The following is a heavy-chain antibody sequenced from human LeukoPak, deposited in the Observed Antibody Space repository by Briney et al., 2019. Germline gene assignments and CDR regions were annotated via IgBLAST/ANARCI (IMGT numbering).Heavy chain of an antibody. CDR1: GYRFTSYW. V-gene: IGHV5-51*01. Sequence: GESLKISFKGSGYRFTSYWIGWVRPMPGKGLEWMGIIYPGGSDTRYSPSFQGQVTISADKSISTAYLQWSSLKASDTAMYCCARRMEMATHWGGNFDYYFDYWGQGTLVTVSS. D-gene: IGHD5-24*01. CDR3: ARRMEMATHWGGNFDYYFDY. J-gene: IGHJ4*02. CDR2: IYPGGSDT.